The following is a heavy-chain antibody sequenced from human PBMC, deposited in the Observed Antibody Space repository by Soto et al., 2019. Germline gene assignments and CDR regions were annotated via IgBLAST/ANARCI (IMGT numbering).Heavy chain of an antibody. D-gene: IGHD1-26*01. CDR2: IYYSGNT. Sequence: SETLSLTCTVSGGSISSYYWSWIRQPPGKGLEWIGYIYYSGNTNYNPSLKSRVTISVDTSKNQFSLKLSSVTAADTAVYYCARHSAGAGSNWFDPWGQGTLVTVSS. V-gene: IGHV4-59*08. CDR3: ARHSAGAGSNWFDP. J-gene: IGHJ5*02. CDR1: GGSISSYY.